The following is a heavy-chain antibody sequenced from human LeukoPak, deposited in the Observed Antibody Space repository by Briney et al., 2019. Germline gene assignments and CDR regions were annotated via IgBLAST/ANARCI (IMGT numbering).Heavy chain of an antibody. CDR2: ISSSSSYI. Sequence: GGCLRLSCAASGITFSSHTMNWGRQAQGKGLEWVSSISSSSSYIYYAGSMNTRFTISRDNAKNSLFLQMNSLRAEDTAVYYCAKSYGDYFGYFDSWGQGTMVTVSS. D-gene: IGHD4-17*01. J-gene: IGHJ4*02. CDR1: GITFSSHT. CDR3: AKSYGDYFGYFDS. V-gene: IGHV3-21*04.